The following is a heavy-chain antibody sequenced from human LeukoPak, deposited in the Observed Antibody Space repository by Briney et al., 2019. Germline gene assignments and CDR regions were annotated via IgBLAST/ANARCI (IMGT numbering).Heavy chain of an antibody. CDR1: GFTFSSYA. J-gene: IGHJ3*02. D-gene: IGHD6-13*01. CDR3: ASYEDGIAAAGTYAFDI. V-gene: IGHV4-34*01. CDR2: INHSGST. Sequence: PGGSLRLSCAASGFTFSSYAMSWVRQAPGKGLEWIGEINHSGSTNYNPSLRSRVTISVDTSKNQFSLKLSSVTAADTAVYYCASYEDGIAAAGTYAFDIWGQGTMVTVSS.